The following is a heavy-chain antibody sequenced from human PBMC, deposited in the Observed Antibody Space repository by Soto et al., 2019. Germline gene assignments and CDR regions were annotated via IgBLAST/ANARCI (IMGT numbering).Heavy chain of an antibody. CDR3: ARDRKLVIPGNYYYYGMDV. D-gene: IGHD3-9*01. Sequence: ETLSLTCSVSGGSIRDYFWTWVRQPPGKGLEWIGYISSSGTIKYNSSLKSRVTISLDTSRNHFSLKLSSVTTADTAVYFCARDRKLVIPGNYYYYGMDVWGQGTTVTVSS. CDR2: ISSSGTI. V-gene: IGHV4-59*01. CDR1: GGSIRDYF. J-gene: IGHJ6*02.